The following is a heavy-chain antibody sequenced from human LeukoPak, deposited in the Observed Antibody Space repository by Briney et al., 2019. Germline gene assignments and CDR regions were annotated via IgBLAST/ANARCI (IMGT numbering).Heavy chain of an antibody. J-gene: IGHJ5*02. CDR2: INPSGGST. CDR3: AREAITIFGVVWTQTTTSPHRFDP. V-gene: IGHV1-46*01. D-gene: IGHD3-3*01. Sequence: GASVKVSCKASGYTFTSYNMHWVRQAPGQGHEWMGIINPSGGSTNYGQKFQGRVTMTRDMSTSTVYMELSSLRSDDTAVYYCAREAITIFGVVWTQTTTSPHRFDPWGQGTLVTVSS. CDR1: GYTFTSYN.